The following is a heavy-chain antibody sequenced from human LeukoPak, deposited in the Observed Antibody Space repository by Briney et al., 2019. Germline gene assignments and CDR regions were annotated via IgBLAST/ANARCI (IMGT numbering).Heavy chain of an antibody. V-gene: IGHV4-39*06. Sequence: SETLSLTCTVSGGSISSSSYYWGWVRQPPGKGLEWLGSIYYSGSTYYNPSLKSRVTMSEDTSKNQFIRKVSSVTAADTAVYYCARTKYCSSTSCYRAVFGHYYYYMDVWGKGTTVTVSS. CDR2: IYYSGST. D-gene: IGHD2-2*01. CDR3: ARTKYCSSTSCYRAVFGHYYYYMDV. CDR1: GGSISSSSYY. J-gene: IGHJ6*03.